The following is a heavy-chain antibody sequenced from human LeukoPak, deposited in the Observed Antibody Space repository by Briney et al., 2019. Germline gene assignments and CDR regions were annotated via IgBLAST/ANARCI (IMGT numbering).Heavy chain of an antibody. CDR1: GYTFTSYD. CDR2: MNPNSGNT. Sequence: GASVKVSCKASGYTFTSYDINWVRQATGQGLEWMGWMNPNSGNTGYAQKFQGRVTITRNTSISTAYMELSSLRSEDTAVYYCARGLREYYDSSGYYLRPPYYFDYWGQGTLVTVSS. CDR3: ARGLREYYDSSGYYLRPPYYFDY. V-gene: IGHV1-8*03. J-gene: IGHJ4*02. D-gene: IGHD3-22*01.